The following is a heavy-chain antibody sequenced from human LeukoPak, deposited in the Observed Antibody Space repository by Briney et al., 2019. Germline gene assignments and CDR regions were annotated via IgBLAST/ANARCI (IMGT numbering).Heavy chain of an antibody. Sequence: PSETLSLTCTVSGGSISSSSYYWGWIRQPPGKGLEWIGSIYYSGSIYYNPSLKSRVTISVDTSKNQFSLKLSSVTAADTAVYYCARQGDGGRAFDYWGQGTLVTVSS. CDR1: GGSISSSSYY. CDR2: IYYSGSI. CDR3: ARQGDGGRAFDY. V-gene: IGHV4-39*01. J-gene: IGHJ4*02. D-gene: IGHD3-16*01.